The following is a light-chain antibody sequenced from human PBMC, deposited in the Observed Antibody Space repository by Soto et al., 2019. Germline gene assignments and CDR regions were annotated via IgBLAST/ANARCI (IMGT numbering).Light chain of an antibody. CDR3: QQYGGSPRIT. J-gene: IGKJ5*01. CDR2: GAS. CDR1: ERLSSVY. Sequence: EIVLTQSPGTLSLSPGERATLSCRASERLSSVYLAWYQQRPGQPPRLLIYGASNRATGIPDRFSGSGSGTAFTLIIKSLEPEDVAIYYCQQYGGSPRITFGQGTRLEIK. V-gene: IGKV3-20*01.